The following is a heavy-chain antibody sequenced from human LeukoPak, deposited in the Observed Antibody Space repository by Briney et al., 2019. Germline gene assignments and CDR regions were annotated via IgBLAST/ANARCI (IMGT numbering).Heavy chain of an antibody. CDR2: IIPIFVTA. J-gene: IGHJ4*02. V-gene: IGHV1-69*05. D-gene: IGHD6-13*01. CDR1: GGTFSSYA. CDR3: ATAPLSQQLVEGIY. Sequence: SVKVSCKASGGTFSSYAISWVRQAPGQGLEWMGKIIPIFVTANYAQKFQGRVTITTDESTSTAYMELSSLRSEDTAVYYCATAPLSQQLVEGIYCGQGTLVTVSS.